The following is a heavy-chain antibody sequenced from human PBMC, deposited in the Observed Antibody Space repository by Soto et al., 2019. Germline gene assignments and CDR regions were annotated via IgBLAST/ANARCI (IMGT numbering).Heavy chain of an antibody. CDR1: GGSFSGYY. Sequence: QVQLQQWGAGLLKPSETLSLTCAVYGGSFSGYYWTWIRQPPGTGLEWIGEINHSGSANYNPSLKSRLTKSVDTSKNQFSLKLTSVTPADPTLYYCARDKSTGLFDYWGQGTLVTVSS. CDR2: INHSGSA. V-gene: IGHV4-34*01. CDR3: ARDKSTGLFDY. J-gene: IGHJ4*02. D-gene: IGHD2-8*02.